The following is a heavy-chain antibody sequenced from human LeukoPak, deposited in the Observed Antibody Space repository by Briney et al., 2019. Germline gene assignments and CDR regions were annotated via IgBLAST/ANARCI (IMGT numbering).Heavy chain of an antibody. CDR1: GFPFSSYT. Sequence: GGSLRLSCAASGFPFSSYTMSWVRQAPGKGLEWVSSITSSSSYIYYADSVEGRFSISRDNAKNSLYLEMNSLRAEDTAVYYCARDSGRREDYWGQGALVTVS. J-gene: IGHJ4*02. D-gene: IGHD2-15*01. CDR3: ARDSGRREDY. V-gene: IGHV3-21*01. CDR2: ITSSSSYI.